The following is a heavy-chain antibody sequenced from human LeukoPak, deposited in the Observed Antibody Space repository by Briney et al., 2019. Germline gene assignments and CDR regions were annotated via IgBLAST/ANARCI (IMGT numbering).Heavy chain of an antibody. V-gene: IGHV3-23*01. CDR2: ITGSGGST. CDR3: ARAAMVRGVDYFDS. Sequence: PGGSLRLSCAASGFTFSSYAMSWVRQTPGKGLEWVSGITGSGGSTYYADSVKGRFTISRDNSKNTLYLQMNSLRAEDTAVYYCARAAMVRGVDYFDSWGQGTLVTVSS. CDR1: GFTFSSYA. J-gene: IGHJ4*02. D-gene: IGHD3-10*01.